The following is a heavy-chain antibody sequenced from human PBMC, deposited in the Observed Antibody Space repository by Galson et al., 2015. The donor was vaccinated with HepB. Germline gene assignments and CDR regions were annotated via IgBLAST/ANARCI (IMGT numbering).Heavy chain of an antibody. Sequence: SETLSLTCIVSGGSISSSSYYWGWIRQPPGKGLEWIGSIYYSGSTYYNPSLKSRVTISVDTSKNQFPLKLRSVTAADAAVYYCARRAAYYDGSGSWYHFDYWGQGTLVTVSS. V-gene: IGHV4-39*01. J-gene: IGHJ4*02. CDR1: GGSISSSSYY. CDR2: IYYSGST. CDR3: ARRAAYYDGSGSWYHFDY. D-gene: IGHD3-10*01.